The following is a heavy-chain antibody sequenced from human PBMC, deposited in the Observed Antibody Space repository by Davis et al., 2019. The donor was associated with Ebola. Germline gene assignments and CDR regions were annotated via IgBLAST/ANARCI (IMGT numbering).Heavy chain of an antibody. V-gene: IGHV4-34*01. D-gene: IGHD5-18*01. J-gene: IGHJ6*02. CDR3: AREGYSYGSYYYYGMDV. Sequence: MPSETLSLTCAVYGGSFSGYYWSWIRQPPGKGLEWIGEINHSGSTNYNPSLKSRVTISVDTSKNQFSLKLSSVTAAETAVYYCAREGYSYGSYYYYGMDVWGQGTTVTVSS. CDR2: INHSGST. CDR1: GGSFSGYY.